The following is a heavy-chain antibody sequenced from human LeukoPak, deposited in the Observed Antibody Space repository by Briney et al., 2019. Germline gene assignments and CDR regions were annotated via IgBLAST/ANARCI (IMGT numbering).Heavy chain of an antibody. J-gene: IGHJ4*02. V-gene: IGHV3-7*01. CDR3: ARHRGSGWYYFDY. CDR2: INHDGSEK. Sequence: GGSLRLSCAASGFTFSSYWMSWVRQAPGKGLEWVANINHDGSEKYYVDSVKGRFTISRDDAQNSLYLQMSSLTAEDTAVYYCARHRGSGWYYFDYWGQGTLVPVSS. D-gene: IGHD6-19*01. CDR1: GFTFSSYW.